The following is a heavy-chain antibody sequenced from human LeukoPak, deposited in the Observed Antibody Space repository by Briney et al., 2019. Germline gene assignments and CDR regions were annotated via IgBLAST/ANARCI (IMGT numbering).Heavy chain of an antibody. CDR1: GYTFTGYY. V-gene: IGHV1-2*02. D-gene: IGHD2-15*01. CDR3: ARGPSDYCSGGSCYSGYYYYYMDV. Sequence: GASVKVSCKASGYTFTGYYMHWVRQAPGQGREWMGWINPNSGGTNYAQKFQGRVTMTRDTSISTAYMELSRLRSDDTAVYYCARGPSDYCSGGSCYSGYYYYYMDVWGKGTTVTVSS. CDR2: INPNSGGT. J-gene: IGHJ6*03.